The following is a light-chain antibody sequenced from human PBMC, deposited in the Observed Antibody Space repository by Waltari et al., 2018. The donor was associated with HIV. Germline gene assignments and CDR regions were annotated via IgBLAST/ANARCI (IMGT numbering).Light chain of an antibody. J-gene: IGLJ3*02. V-gene: IGLV1-51*01. CDR3: GTWDSSLNAWV. CDR1: SSNIGNTY. Sequence: QSVLTQPPSVSAAPGQKVTISCSGSSSNIGNTYVSWYQQLPGTDPKPLIYDNNKRPSGIPDRFSGSKSGTSATLGITGLQTGDEADYYCGTWDSSLNAWVFGGGTKLTVL. CDR2: DNN.